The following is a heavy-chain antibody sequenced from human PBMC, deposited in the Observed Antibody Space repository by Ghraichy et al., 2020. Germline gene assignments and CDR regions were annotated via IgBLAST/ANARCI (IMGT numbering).Heavy chain of an antibody. J-gene: IGHJ4*02. D-gene: IGHD3-10*01. V-gene: IGHV4-59*01. CDR1: GGSISSYY. CDR2: IYYSGST. Sequence: SETLSLTCTVSGGSISSYYWSWIRQTPGKGLQWIGHIYYSGSTNYNPSLESRVTMSVDTSKNQFSLKLTSVTAADTAIYYCARVRPPYGSGTFAFDYWGQGTLVTVSS. CDR3: ARVRPPYGSGTFAFDY.